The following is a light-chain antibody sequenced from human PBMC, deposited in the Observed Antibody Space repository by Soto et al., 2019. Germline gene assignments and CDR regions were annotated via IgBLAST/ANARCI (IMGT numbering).Light chain of an antibody. CDR2: EGS. CDR3: CSFASSSTLV. V-gene: IGLV2-23*01. J-gene: IGLJ1*01. Sequence: QSALTQPASVSGSPGQSITISCTGTSSDVGSYNLVSWYQQHPGKAPKLMIYEGSKRPSGVSNRFSGSKSGNTASLTISGLQAEDEADYHCCSFASSSTLVFGTGTKVTVL. CDR1: SSDVGSYNL.